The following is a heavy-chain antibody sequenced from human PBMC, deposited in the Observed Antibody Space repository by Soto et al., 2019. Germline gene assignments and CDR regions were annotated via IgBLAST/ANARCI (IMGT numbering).Heavy chain of an antibody. D-gene: IGHD6-13*01. CDR2: IHGDGGKI. Sequence: GGSLRLSCAASGFMFSAYWMSWVRQAPGKGLEWVANIHGDGGKIYYVDSVKGRFTISRDNAKRSLYLQMNSLRAEDTAVYYCAKDRAAGPSFFDYWGQGTLVTVSS. CDR1: GFMFSAYW. V-gene: IGHV3-7*01. J-gene: IGHJ4*02. CDR3: AKDRAAGPSFFDY.